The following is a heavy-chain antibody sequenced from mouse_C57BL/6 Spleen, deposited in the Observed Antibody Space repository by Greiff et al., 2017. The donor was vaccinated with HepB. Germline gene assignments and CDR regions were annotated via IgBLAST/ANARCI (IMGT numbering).Heavy chain of an antibody. CDR3: ARRSNYVGYFDY. CDR2: ISSGSSTI. J-gene: IGHJ2*01. D-gene: IGHD2-5*01. CDR1: GFTFSDYG. Sequence: EVHLVESGGGLVKPGGSLKLSCAASGFTFSDYGMHWVRQAPEKGLEWVAYISSGSSTIYYADTVKGRFTISRDNAKNTLFLQMTSLRSEDTAMYYCARRSNYVGYFDYWGQGTTLTVSS. V-gene: IGHV5-17*01.